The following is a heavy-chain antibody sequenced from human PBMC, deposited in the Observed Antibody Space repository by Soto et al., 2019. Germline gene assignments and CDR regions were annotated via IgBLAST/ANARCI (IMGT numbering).Heavy chain of an antibody. Sequence: SSVKVSCKASGYTFTSYGISWVRQAPGQGLEWMGWISAYNGNTNYAQKLQGRVTMTTDTSTSTAYMELRSLRSDDTAVYYCARGSYYGSGTSTPYYYMDVWGKGTTVTVSS. CDR2: ISAYNGNT. D-gene: IGHD3-10*01. V-gene: IGHV1-18*01. CDR3: ARGSYYGSGTSTPYYYMDV. CDR1: GYTFTSYG. J-gene: IGHJ6*03.